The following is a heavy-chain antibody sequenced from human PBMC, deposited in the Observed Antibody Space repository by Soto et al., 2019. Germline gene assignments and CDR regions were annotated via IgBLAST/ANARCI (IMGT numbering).Heavy chain of an antibody. CDR2: IYYSGST. CDR3: ARHGGGAVVVDY. J-gene: IGHJ4*02. Sequence: SETLSVTCTVSGGSISRYYWSWVRQPPGKGLEWIGYIYYSGSTNYNPSLKSRVTISVDTSKNQFSLKLSSVTAADTAVYYCARHGGGAVVVDYWGQGTLVTVSS. CDR1: GGSISRYY. D-gene: IGHD2-21*01. V-gene: IGHV4-59*08.